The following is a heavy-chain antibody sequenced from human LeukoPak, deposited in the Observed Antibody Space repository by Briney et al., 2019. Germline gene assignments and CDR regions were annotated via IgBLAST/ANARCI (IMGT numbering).Heavy chain of an antibody. D-gene: IGHD6-19*01. CDR3: AKTSVAGPLLFDY. CDR2: IYPGDSET. Sequence: GESLKISCEGSGYSFTTYWIGWVRQMPGKGLEWMGIIYPGDSETRYNPSFQGQVTISADKSISTAYLQWSSLKASDTAMYYRAKTSVAGPLLFDYWGQGPLVPVSS. CDR1: GYSFTTYW. V-gene: IGHV5-51*01. J-gene: IGHJ4*02.